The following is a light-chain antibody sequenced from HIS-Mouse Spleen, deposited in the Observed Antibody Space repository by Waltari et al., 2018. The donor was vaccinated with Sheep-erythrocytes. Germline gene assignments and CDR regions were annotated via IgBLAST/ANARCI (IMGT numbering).Light chain of an antibody. CDR3: SSYAGSNNWV. CDR2: EVS. CDR1: SSDVGGYNY. Sequence: QSALTQPPSASGSPGQSVTISCPGTSSDVGGYNYFPWYHQHPGKAPNLMIYEVSKRPSGVPDRFSGSKSGNTASLTVSGLQAEDEADYYCSSYAGSNNWVFGGGTKLTVL. J-gene: IGLJ3*02. V-gene: IGLV2-8*01.